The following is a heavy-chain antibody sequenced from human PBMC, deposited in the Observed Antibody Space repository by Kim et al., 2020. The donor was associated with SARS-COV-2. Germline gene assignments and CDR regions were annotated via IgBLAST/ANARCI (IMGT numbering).Heavy chain of an antibody. CDR1: GGSFSGYY. J-gene: IGHJ6*03. Sequence: SETLSLTCAVYGGSFSGYYWSWIRQPPGKGLEWIGEINHSGSTNYNPSLKSRVTISVDTSKNQFSLKLSSVTAADTAVYYCARPRGRAAAYGYYYMDVWG. V-gene: IGHV4-34*01. CDR3: ARPRGRAAAYGYYYMDV. D-gene: IGHD3-10*01. CDR2: INHSGST.